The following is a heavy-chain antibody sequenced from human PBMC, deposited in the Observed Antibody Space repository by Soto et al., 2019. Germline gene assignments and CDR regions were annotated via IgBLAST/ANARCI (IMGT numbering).Heavy chain of an antibody. CDR1: GFTFISYS. J-gene: IGHJ5*02. Sequence: GGSLRLSCAASGFTFISYSMNWVRQAPGKGLEWVSSISSSSSYIYYADSVKGRFTISRDNAKNSLYLQMNSLRAEDTAVYYCARARSDYGTKNWFDPWGQGTLVTVSS. V-gene: IGHV3-21*01. CDR3: ARARSDYGTKNWFDP. D-gene: IGHD4-17*01. CDR2: ISSSSSYI.